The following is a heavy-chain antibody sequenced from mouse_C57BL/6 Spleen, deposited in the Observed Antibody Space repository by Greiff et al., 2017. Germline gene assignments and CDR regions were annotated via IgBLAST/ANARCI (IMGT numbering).Heavy chain of an antibody. Sequence: VQLKQSGPELVKPGASVKISCKASGYSFTGYYMNWVKQSPEKSLEWIGEINPSTGGTTYNQKFKAKATLTVDKSSSTAYMQLKSLTSEDSAVYYCARNSYYYAMDYWGQGTSVTVSS. CDR1: GYSFTGYY. CDR3: ARNSYYYAMDY. J-gene: IGHJ4*01. V-gene: IGHV1-42*01. CDR2: INPSTGGT.